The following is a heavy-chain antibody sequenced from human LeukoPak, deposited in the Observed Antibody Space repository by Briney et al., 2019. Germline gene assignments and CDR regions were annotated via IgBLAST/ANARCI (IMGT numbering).Heavy chain of an antibody. V-gene: IGHV4-59*01. CDR2: IYHSGST. Sequence: SETLSLTCTLSGGSISTYHWSWIRQPPGKGLEWIGYIYHSGSTNYNPSLKSRVTISVDTPKNQFSLKLSSVTAADTAVYYCARGGGYASPIGYWGQGALVTVSS. CDR3: ARGGGYASPIGY. D-gene: IGHD5-12*01. CDR1: GGSISTYH. J-gene: IGHJ4*02.